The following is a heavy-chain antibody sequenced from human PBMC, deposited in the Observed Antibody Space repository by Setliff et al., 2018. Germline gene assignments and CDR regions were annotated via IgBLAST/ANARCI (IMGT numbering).Heavy chain of an antibody. V-gene: IGHV7-4-1*02. CDR3: ARASRFGTIKYRGDYYMDV. J-gene: IGHJ6*03. D-gene: IGHD3-10*01. Sequence: ASVKVSCKASGYTFTTYAISWMRQAPGQGLEWVGWINTNTGNPSYAQGFTGRFVFSLDTSVSTAYLQISSLKAEDTALYYCARASRFGTIKYRGDYYMDVWGKGTTVTVS. CDR2: INTNTGNP. CDR1: GYTFTTYA.